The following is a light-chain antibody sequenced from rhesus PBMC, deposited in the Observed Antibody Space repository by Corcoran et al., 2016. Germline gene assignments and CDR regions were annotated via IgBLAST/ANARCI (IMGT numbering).Light chain of an antibody. J-gene: IGKJ3*01. V-gene: IGKV1-22*01. Sequence: DIQMTQSPSSLSASVGDTVTITCRASESISTWLDWYQQKPGKPPKLLLYRASTFQVGVPSRFSGSGSGTDFTLTISSLQPEDSATYYCLQYYGSPCTFGPGTKVDIE. CDR1: ESISTW. CDR3: LQYYGSPCT. CDR2: RAS.